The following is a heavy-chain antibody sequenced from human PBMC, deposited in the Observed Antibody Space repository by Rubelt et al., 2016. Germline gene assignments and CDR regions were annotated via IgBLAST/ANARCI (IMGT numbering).Heavy chain of an antibody. CDR2: YYSGST. D-gene: IGHD3-3*01. Sequence: YYSGSTNYNPSLKSRVTISVDTSKNQFSLKLSSVTAADTAVYYCARGWRYYDFWSGYRYWGQGTLVTVSS. CDR3: ARGWRYYDFWSGYRY. J-gene: IGHJ4*02. V-gene: IGHV4-59*12.